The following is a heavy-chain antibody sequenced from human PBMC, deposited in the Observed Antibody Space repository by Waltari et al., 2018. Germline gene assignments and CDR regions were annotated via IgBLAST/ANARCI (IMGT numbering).Heavy chain of an antibody. V-gene: IGHV3-30-3*01. CDR1: GSTLSRYA. CDR2: TSYDGSNK. D-gene: IGHD3-22*01. CDR3: ARSIEGSLMIGNV. Sequence: QVQLVESGGGVVQPGRSPRRPLEASGSTLSRYAMPWLRQALGKGLEWVAVTSYDGSNKYYADSVKGRFTISRDNSKNTLYLQMNSLRAEDTAVYYCARSIEGSLMIGNVWGQGTLVTVSS. J-gene: IGHJ4*02.